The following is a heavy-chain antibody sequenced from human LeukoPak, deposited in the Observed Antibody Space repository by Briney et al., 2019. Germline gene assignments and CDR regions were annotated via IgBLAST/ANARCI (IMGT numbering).Heavy chain of an antibody. CDR2: INQNGSEE. V-gene: IGHV3-7*01. Sequence: PGGSLRLSCAASRFTFNAYWMNWVRQAPGKGLEWVANINQNGSEENYVDSVQGRFTISRDIAKNSLYLQMYGLRAEDTAVYYCARDPGIAVGKHFDYWGQGTLVTVSS. CDR3: ARDPGIAVGKHFDY. CDR1: RFTFNAYW. J-gene: IGHJ4*02. D-gene: IGHD6-19*01.